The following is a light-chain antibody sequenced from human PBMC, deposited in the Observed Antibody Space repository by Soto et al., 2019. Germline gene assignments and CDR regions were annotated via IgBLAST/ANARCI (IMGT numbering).Light chain of an antibody. CDR1: QSVSSSY. CDR2: GTS. V-gene: IGKV3-20*01. CDR3: QQYGNSRWT. Sequence: EILLTQSPDSLSLSPGERATLSCRASQSVSSSYLAWYQQTPGQAPRLLIYGTSNRATGIPDRFSGSGSGTDFTLTISRLEPEDFAVYYCQQYGNSRWTLGQGTKVDI. J-gene: IGKJ1*01.